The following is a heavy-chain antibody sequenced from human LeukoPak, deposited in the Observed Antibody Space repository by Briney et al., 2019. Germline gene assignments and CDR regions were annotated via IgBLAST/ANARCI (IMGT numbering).Heavy chain of an antibody. CDR3: VRGDTYDYYYYYGMDV. D-gene: IGHD5-18*01. V-gene: IGHV3-74*01. J-gene: IGHJ6*02. Sequence: GGSLRLSCAASGFTFNSYWMHWVRQAPGKGLVWVSRINNDGSSTRNADAVKGRFTISRDNAKNTLYLQMNSLRPEDTAVYYCVRGDTYDYYYYYGMDVWGQGTTVTVSS. CDR1: GFTFNSYW. CDR2: INNDGSST.